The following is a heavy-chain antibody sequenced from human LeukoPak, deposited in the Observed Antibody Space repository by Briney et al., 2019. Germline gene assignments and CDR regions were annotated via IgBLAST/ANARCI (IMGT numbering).Heavy chain of an antibody. D-gene: IGHD3-22*01. CDR3: ARESYYYDSSGYYPGWYFDL. J-gene: IGHJ2*01. CDR2: IIPIFGTA. Sequence: GASVKVSCKASGGTFSSYAISWVRQAPGQGLEWMGGIIPIFGTANYAQKFQGRVTITADESTSTAYMELSSLRSEDTAVYYCARESYYYDSSGYYPGWYFDLWGRGTPVTVSS. V-gene: IGHV1-69*13. CDR1: GGTFSSYA.